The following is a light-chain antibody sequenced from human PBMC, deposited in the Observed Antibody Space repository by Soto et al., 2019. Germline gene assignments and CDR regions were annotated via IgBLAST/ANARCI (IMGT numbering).Light chain of an antibody. CDR2: GAS. Sequence: EIVLTQSPGNLSLSPGERATLSCRASQSVSSSYLAWYQQKPGQAPRLLIYGASSRATGIPDRFSGSGSGTDFTLTISRLEPEEFAVYYCQQYGSSPPWTFGQGTKVEIK. CDR3: QQYGSSPPWT. V-gene: IGKV3-20*01. J-gene: IGKJ1*01. CDR1: QSVSSSY.